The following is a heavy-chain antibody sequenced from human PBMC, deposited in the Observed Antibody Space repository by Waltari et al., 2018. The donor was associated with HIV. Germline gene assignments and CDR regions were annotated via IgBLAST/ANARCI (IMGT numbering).Heavy chain of an antibody. Sequence: QVQLQESGPGLVKPSENLSLTCTVSGGAISHPSWNWMRHLPGKGLEWIGYIYSSGFTSYNPSLKSRVSISVDTSKNQFSLNLNYVSTADTAVYYCARSGYSSSWYLFDYWGQGTLVTVSS. CDR3: ARSGYSSSWYLFDY. CDR1: GGAISHPS. D-gene: IGHD6-13*01. J-gene: IGHJ4*02. V-gene: IGHV4-59*11. CDR2: IYSSGFT.